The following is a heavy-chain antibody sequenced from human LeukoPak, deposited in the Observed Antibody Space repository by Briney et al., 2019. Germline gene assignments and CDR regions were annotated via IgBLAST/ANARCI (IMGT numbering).Heavy chain of an antibody. Sequence: EASVKVSCKASGFTFTSSAVRWVRQARGQRLEWIGWIVVGSGNTNYAQKFQERVTITRDMSTSTAYMELRSLRCEDTAVYYCAADLVGYCSGGSCGAFDIWGQGTMVTVSS. V-gene: IGHV1-58*01. D-gene: IGHD2-15*01. J-gene: IGHJ3*02. CDR3: AADLVGYCSGGSCGAFDI. CDR1: GFTFTSSA. CDR2: IVVGSGNT.